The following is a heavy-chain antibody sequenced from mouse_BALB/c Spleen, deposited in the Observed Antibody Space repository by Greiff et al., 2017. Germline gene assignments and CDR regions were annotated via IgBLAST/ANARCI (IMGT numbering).Heavy chain of an antibody. CDR1: GFSLSTSGMG. CDR2: IWWDDDK. Sequence: QVTLKVSGPGILKPSQTLSLTCSFSGFSLSTSGMGVGWIRQPSGKGLEWLAHIWWDDDKRYNPALKSRLTISKDTSSNQVFLKIASVDTADTATYYCARIGGYYVGYYAMDYWGQGTSVTVSS. CDR3: ARIGGYYVGYYAMDY. J-gene: IGHJ4*01. V-gene: IGHV8-8*01. D-gene: IGHD2-3*01.